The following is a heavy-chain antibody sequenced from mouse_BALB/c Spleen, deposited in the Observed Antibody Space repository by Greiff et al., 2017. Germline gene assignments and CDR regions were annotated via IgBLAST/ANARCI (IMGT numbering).Heavy chain of an antibody. Sequence: DLVKPGASVKLSCKASGYTFTSYWINWIKQRPGQGLEWIGRIAPGSGSTYYNEMFKGKATLTVDTSSSTAYIQLSSLSSEDSAVYLCARWGTGAGSRYFDYWGQGTTLTVSS. V-gene: IGHV1S41*01. CDR2: IAPGSGST. CDR3: ARWGTGAGSRYFDY. D-gene: IGHD6-2*01. CDR1: GYTFTSYW. J-gene: IGHJ2*01.